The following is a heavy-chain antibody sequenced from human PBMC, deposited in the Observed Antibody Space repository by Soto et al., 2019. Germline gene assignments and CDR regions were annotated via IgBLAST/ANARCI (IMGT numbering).Heavy chain of an antibody. CDR3: ARVLLEGTYYDFWSGYSAYYGMDV. CDR1: GYTFTSYA. Sequence: ASVKVSCKASGYTFTSYAMHWVRQAPGQRLEWMGWINAGNGNTKYSQKFQGRVTITRDTSASTVYMELSSLRSEDTAVYYCARVLLEGTYYDFWSGYSAYYGMDVWGQGTTVTVSS. J-gene: IGHJ6*02. CDR2: INAGNGNT. V-gene: IGHV1-3*01. D-gene: IGHD3-3*01.